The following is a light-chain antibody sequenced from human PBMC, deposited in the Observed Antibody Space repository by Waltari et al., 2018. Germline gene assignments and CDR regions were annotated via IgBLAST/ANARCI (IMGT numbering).Light chain of an antibody. CDR2: EVS. CDR1: SSAVGRYGY. Sequence: QSALTQPRSVSGSPGQSVTISCTGSSSAVGRYGYVPWYQQRPGKPPKLIISEVSQRPSGVPDRFSGSKSGNTASLNISGLLADDEADYYCYSYAATYSIFGGGTKLTVL. CDR3: YSYAATYSI. J-gene: IGLJ2*01. V-gene: IGLV2-11*01.